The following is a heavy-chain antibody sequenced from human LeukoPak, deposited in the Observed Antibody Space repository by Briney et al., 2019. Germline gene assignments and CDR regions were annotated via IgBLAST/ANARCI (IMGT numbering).Heavy chain of an antibody. D-gene: IGHD3-16*01. Sequence: GGSLRLSCIVSGFTFTSHGMHWVRQAPGKGLEWVAYIGNDGRDIYYADSLRGRFTISRDDSKNTVHLQMSSLKVEDTALYYSARDLVGGWSCDHWGQGSLVAVSS. CDR3: ARDLVGGWSCDH. CDR2: IGNDGRDI. V-gene: IGHV3-30*02. CDR1: GFTFTSHG. J-gene: IGHJ4*02.